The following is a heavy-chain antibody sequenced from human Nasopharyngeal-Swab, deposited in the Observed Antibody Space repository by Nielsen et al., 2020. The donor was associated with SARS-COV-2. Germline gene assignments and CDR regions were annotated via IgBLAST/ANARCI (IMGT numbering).Heavy chain of an antibody. CDR3: ARAGLRCPQYCYYGMDV. J-gene: IGHJ6*02. D-gene: IGHD4-17*01. CDR2: ISSSSSTI. V-gene: IGHV3-48*04. Sequence: GESLKISCAASGFTFSSYSMNWVRQAPGKGLEWVSSISSSSSTIYYADSVKGRFTISRDNAKNSLYLQMNSLRAEDTAVYYCARAGLRCPQYCYYGMDVWGQGTTVTVSS. CDR1: GFTFSSYS.